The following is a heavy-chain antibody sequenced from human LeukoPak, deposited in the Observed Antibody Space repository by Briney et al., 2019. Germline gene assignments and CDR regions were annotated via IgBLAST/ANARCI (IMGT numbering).Heavy chain of an antibody. J-gene: IGHJ5*02. Sequence: ASVRVSCKASGYTFTSYGISWVRQAPGQGLERMGWISAYNGNTNYAQKLQGRVTMTTDTSTSTAYMELRSLRSDDTAVYYCARVMGTMVRGVIDVGNWFDPWGQGTLVTVSS. CDR1: GYTFTSYG. V-gene: IGHV1-18*01. CDR3: ARVMGTMVRGVIDVGNWFDP. D-gene: IGHD3-10*01. CDR2: ISAYNGNT.